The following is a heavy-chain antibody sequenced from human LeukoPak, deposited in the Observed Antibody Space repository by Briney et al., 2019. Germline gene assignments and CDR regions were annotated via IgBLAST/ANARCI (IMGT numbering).Heavy chain of an antibody. D-gene: IGHD3-9*01. CDR1: GFTFSSYA. Sequence: GGSLRLSCAASGFTFSSYAMSWVRQAPGKGLEWVSAISGSGGSTYYADSVKGRFTISRDNSKNTLYLQMNSLRAEATAVYYCAKESYDILTGYSPYYFDYWGQGTLVTVSS. CDR3: AKESYDILTGYSPYYFDY. CDR2: ISGSGGST. J-gene: IGHJ4*02. V-gene: IGHV3-23*01.